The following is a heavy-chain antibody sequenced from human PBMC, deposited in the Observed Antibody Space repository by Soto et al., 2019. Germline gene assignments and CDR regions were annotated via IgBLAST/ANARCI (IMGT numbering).Heavy chain of an antibody. D-gene: IGHD3-22*01. V-gene: IGHV4-34*01. CDR3: ARGIYEGSSGYYLDV. Sequence: PSETLSLTCAVYGGSFSGYYWSWIRQPPGKGLEWIEEINHSGSTNYNPSLKSRVTISVDRSKKQFSLKMTSVTAADKAVYYCARGIYEGSSGYYLDVWGQGNLVTVSS. CDR1: GGSFSGYY. CDR2: INHSGST. J-gene: IGHJ4*02.